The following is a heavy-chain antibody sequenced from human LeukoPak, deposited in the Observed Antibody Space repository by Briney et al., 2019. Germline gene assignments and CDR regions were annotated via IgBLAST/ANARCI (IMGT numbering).Heavy chain of an antibody. V-gene: IGHV1-8*01. CDR3: ARGPVSTHGMDV. CDR1: GYTFTSYD. J-gene: IGHJ6*02. CDR2: KNPNSGRT. D-gene: IGHD2-2*01. Sequence: ASVNVSCKASGYTFTSYDINWLRQATGQGREWMGWKNPNSGRTGFAQKFQGRLTMTTNTSISTAYMELSSLTSEDTAVYYCARGPVSTHGMDVWGQGTTVTVSS.